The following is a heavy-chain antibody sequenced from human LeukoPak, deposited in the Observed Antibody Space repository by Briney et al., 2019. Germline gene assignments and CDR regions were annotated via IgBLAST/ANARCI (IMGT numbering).Heavy chain of an antibody. Sequence: GGSLRLSCAASGFTFSSYAMSWVRQAPGKGLEWVSGISWNSGSIGYADSVKGQFTISRDNAKNSLYLQMNSLRAEDMALYYCAKANLRYFDWLPFDYWGQGTLVTVSS. J-gene: IGHJ4*02. CDR3: AKANLRYFDWLPFDY. D-gene: IGHD3-9*01. V-gene: IGHV3-9*03. CDR2: ISWNSGSI. CDR1: GFTFSSYA.